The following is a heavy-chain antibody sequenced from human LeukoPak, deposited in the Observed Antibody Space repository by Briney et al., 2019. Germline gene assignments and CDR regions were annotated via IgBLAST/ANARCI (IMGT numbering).Heavy chain of an antibody. V-gene: IGHV3-30*18. CDR1: AFTFSSYG. CDR3: AKAVVVRGYFDH. Sequence: GGSLRLSCAASAFTFSSYGMHWVRQAPGKGLEWVAVMSYDGSKKYYADSVKGRFTISRDNSKNTLYLQMNSLRAEDTAVYYCAKAVVVRGYFDHWGQGTLVTVSS. J-gene: IGHJ4*02. CDR2: MSYDGSKK. D-gene: IGHD3-10*01.